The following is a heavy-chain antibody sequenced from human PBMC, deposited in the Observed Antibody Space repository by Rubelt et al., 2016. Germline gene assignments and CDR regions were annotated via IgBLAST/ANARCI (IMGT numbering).Heavy chain of an antibody. J-gene: IGHJ2*01. D-gene: IGHD6-13*01. V-gene: IGHV4-59*08. Sequence: GGSVISNYWSWIRQPPGKGLEWTGYIYYTGTTNYNLSLKSRVTIPVKTYKNQFSLKLTSVTAADTAVHYCAAVIHGSSSWYGYFDLWGRGTLVTVSS. CDR2: IYYTGTT. CDR1: GGSVISNY. CDR3: AAVIHGSSSWYGYFDL.